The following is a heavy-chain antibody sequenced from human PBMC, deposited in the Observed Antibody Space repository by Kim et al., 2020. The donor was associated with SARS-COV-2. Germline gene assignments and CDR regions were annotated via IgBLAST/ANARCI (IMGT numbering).Heavy chain of an antibody. V-gene: IGHV4-34*01. D-gene: IGHD2-8*01. CDR2: INHSGST. J-gene: IGHJ5*02. Sequence: SETLSLTCAVYGGSFSGYYWGCIRQPPGKGREWIGEINHSGSTNYNPSLKSRVTISVDTSKNQFSLKLSSVTAADTAVYYCARGPGYCTNGVCYLEGRFDPWGQGTLVTVSS. CDR3: ARGPGYCTNGVCYLEGRFDP. CDR1: GGSFSGYY.